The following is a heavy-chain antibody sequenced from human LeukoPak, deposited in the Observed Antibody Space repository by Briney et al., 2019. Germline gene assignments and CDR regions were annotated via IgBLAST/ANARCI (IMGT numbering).Heavy chain of an antibody. CDR2: INHSGST. Sequence: SETLSLTCAVYGGSFSGYYWSWIRQPPGKGLEWIGEINHSGSTNYNPSLKSRVTISVGTSKNQFSLKLSSVTAADTAVYYCARGTAGPLDPWGQGTLVTVSS. CDR3: ARGTAGPLDP. D-gene: IGHD1-14*01. CDR1: GGSFSGYY. V-gene: IGHV4-34*01. J-gene: IGHJ5*02.